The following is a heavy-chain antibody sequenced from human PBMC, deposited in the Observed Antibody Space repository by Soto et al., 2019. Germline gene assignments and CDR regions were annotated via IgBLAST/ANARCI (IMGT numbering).Heavy chain of an antibody. CDR3: TIGSWSGEVFDI. J-gene: IGHJ3*02. CDR1: GGTFSTYR. V-gene: IGHV1-69*02. Sequence: QVQLVQSGAEVKKPGSSVKVSCKDSGGTFSTYRMFWVRQAPGQGLEWMGRIIPMLGIRNYAQRFQDRVTITADKYTATAHMEMSSLRSEDTALYYCTIGSWSGEVFDIWGQGTMVTVSS. D-gene: IGHD2-21*01. CDR2: IIPMLGIR.